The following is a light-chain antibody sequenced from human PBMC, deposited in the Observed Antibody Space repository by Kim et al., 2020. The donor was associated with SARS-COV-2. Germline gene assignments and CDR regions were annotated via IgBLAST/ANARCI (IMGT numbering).Light chain of an antibody. CDR3: QQYNKWMYT. J-gene: IGKJ2*01. CDR2: GAS. V-gene: IGKV3D-15*01. CDR1: QSVSSN. Sequence: GSPGEGATLSCRASQSVSSNLAWYQKKPGQAPRLVIYGASTRAAGVPARFSGSVSGAEFTLTITNLQPEDCAVYYCQQYNKWMYTFGQGTKVDIK.